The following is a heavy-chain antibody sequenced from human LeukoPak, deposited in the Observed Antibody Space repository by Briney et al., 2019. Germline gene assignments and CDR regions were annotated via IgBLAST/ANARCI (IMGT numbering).Heavy chain of an antibody. CDR3: ATLLYYYGSGSQNSHYYYYGMDV. Sequence: ASVKASCKVSGYTLTELSMHWVRQAPGKGLEWMGGFDPEDGETIYAQKYQGRVTMTEDTSTDTAYMELSSLRSEDTAVYYCATLLYYYGSGSQNSHYYYYGMDVWGQGTTVTVSS. J-gene: IGHJ6*02. D-gene: IGHD3-10*01. CDR1: GYTLTELS. CDR2: FDPEDGET. V-gene: IGHV1-24*01.